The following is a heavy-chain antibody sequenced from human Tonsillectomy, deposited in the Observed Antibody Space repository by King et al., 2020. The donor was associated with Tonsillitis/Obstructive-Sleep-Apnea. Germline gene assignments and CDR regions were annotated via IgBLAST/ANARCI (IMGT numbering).Heavy chain of an antibody. D-gene: IGHD5-18*01. CDR3: ARLSDTAMVYSSDY. Sequence: VQLVESGGGLVKPGGSLRLACAASGFTFSDYYMSWIRQAPGKGLEWVSYISSSGRAIYYADSVKGRFTISRDNAKNLLYLQMNSLRAEDTAVYYCARLSDTAMVYSSDYWGQGTLITVSS. V-gene: IGHV3-11*01. CDR1: GFTFSDYY. CDR2: ISSSGRAI. J-gene: IGHJ4*02.